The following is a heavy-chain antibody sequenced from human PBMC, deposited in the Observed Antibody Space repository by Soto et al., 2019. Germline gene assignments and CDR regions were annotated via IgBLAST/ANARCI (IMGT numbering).Heavy chain of an antibody. CDR3: ARARRDYYDSSGYYPNYYYYGMDV. J-gene: IGHJ6*01. CDR2: IIPIFGTA. D-gene: IGHD3-22*01. V-gene: IGHV1-69*01. Sequence: QVQLVQSGAEVKKPGSSVKVSCKASGGTFSSYAISWVRQAPGQGLEWMGGIIPIFGTANYAQKFQGRVTITADESTSTAYMELSSMRSEDTAVYYCARARRDYYDSSGYYPNYYYYGMDVWGXXTTVTVSS. CDR1: GGTFSSYA.